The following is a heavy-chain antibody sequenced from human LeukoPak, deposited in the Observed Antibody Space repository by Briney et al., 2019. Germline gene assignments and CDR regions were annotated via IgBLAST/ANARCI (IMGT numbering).Heavy chain of an antibody. D-gene: IGHD3-3*01. CDR3: ARWGAPRDSGGDFWSGPFDY. J-gene: IGHJ4*02. V-gene: IGHV1-69*13. CDR1: GGTFSRYS. CDR2: ITPMFGPA. Sequence: SVKISCKASGGTFSRYSFSWVRQAPGQGIEWMGGITPMFGPANYAQSFRGRLTITADESTNTLYMELSSLRSEDTAVYYCARWGAPRDSGGDFWSGPFDYWGQGTLVTVSS.